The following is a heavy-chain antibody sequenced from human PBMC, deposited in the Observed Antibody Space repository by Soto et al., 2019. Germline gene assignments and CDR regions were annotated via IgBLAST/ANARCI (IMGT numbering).Heavy chain of an antibody. CDR1: GGTFSSYA. Sequence: QVQLVQSGAEVKKPGSSVKVSCKAAGGTFSSYAISWVRQAPGQGLEWMGGIIPIPSTANYAQKFQGRVTINADESTSTAYMELSSLRSEDTAVYYCARSQGSSTSLEIYYYYYYGMDVWGQGTTVTVSS. D-gene: IGHD2-2*01. CDR2: IIPIPSTA. V-gene: IGHV1-69*01. CDR3: ARSQGSSTSLEIYYYYYYGMDV. J-gene: IGHJ6*02.